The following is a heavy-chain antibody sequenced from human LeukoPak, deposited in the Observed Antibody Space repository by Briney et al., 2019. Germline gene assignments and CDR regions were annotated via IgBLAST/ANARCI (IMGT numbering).Heavy chain of an antibody. D-gene: IGHD2-2*01. V-gene: IGHV1-18*01. CDR3: ATATQPRGYFLH. Sequence: ASVKVSCKASGYTFTTYSLSWVRQAPGQSLEWMGWISVNNGGTNYAQSFQDRVTLTRDTSTNTAYLELRSLRSDDTAIIYCATATQPRGYFLHWGQGTLVTVSS. J-gene: IGHJ1*01. CDR2: ISVNNGGT. CDR1: GYTFTTYS.